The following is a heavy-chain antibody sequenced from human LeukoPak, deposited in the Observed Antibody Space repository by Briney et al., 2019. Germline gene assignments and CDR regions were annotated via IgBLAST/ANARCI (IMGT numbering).Heavy chain of an antibody. D-gene: IGHD2-15*01. Sequence: PGGSLRLSCAASGFTFSDYYMSWIRQAPGKGLEWVSYISSSSSYTNYADSVKGRFTISGDNAKNSLYLQMNSLRAEDTAVYYCAREVVVAATPLDYWGQGTLVTVSS. CDR3: AREVVVAATPLDY. CDR2: ISSSSSYT. V-gene: IGHV3-11*06. CDR1: GFTFSDYY. J-gene: IGHJ4*02.